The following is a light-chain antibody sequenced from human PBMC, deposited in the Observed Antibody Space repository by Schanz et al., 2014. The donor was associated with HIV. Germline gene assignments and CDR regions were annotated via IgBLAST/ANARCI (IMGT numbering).Light chain of an antibody. V-gene: IGLV2-8*01. CDR3: SSYAGSNNV. CDR1: SSDVGGYNY. CDR2: EVS. Sequence: QSALTQPPSASGSPGQSVTISCTGTSSDVGGYNYVSWYQQHPGKAPKLMIYEVSKRPSGVPDRFSGSKSGNTASLTVSRLQPEDEADYYCSSYAGSNNVFGTGTKVTVL. J-gene: IGLJ1*01.